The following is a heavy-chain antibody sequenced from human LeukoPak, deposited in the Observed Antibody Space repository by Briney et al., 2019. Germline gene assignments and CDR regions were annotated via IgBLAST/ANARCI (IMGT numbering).Heavy chain of an antibody. Sequence: ASVKVSCKASGYTFTSYGISWVRQAPGQGLEWMGWISAYNGNTNYAQKLQGRVTMTTDTSTSTAYMELGSLRSDDTAVYYCARDLEGYCSGGSCYASDYWGQGTLVTVSS. D-gene: IGHD2-15*01. CDR1: GYTFTSYG. CDR2: ISAYNGNT. V-gene: IGHV1-18*01. CDR3: ARDLEGYCSGGSCYASDY. J-gene: IGHJ4*02.